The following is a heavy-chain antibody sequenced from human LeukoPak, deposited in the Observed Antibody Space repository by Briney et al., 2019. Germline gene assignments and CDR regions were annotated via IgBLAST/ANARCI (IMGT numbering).Heavy chain of an antibody. J-gene: IGHJ4*02. V-gene: IGHV1-69*05. D-gene: IGHD2-21*01. Sequence: ASVKVSCKASGGTFGSYAISWVRQAPGQGLEWMGGIIPIFGTANYAQKFQGRVTITTDESTSTAYMELSSLRSEDTAVYYCATQVAYCGGDCYRYYFDYWGQGTLVTVSS. CDR1: GGTFGSYA. CDR3: ATQVAYCGGDCYRYYFDY. CDR2: IIPIFGTA.